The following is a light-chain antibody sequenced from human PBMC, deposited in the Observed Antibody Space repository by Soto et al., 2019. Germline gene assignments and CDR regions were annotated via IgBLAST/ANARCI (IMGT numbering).Light chain of an antibody. CDR1: QSIYSS. CDR2: AAS. V-gene: IGKV1-39*01. J-gene: IGKJ2*01. Sequence: DIQMTQSPSSLSASVGDRVTITCRASQSIYSSLNWYHQKPGKAPKLLIYAASNLQSGVPSRFSGSGSRKDFTLSISRLQPEDFATYYCQQSYSAPYTFGQGTKLEI. CDR3: QQSYSAPYT.